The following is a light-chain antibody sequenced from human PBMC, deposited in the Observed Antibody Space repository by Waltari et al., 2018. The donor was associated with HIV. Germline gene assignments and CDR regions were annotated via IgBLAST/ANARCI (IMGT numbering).Light chain of an antibody. Sequence: QSVLTQPPSVSGAPAPRVTISCTGSSSNIGAGYDVTWFQQLPGTAPKLLIYGNTNRPSGVPDRFSGSKSCTSASLAITGLQAEDEADYYCQSYDSGLTAYVFGTGTKVTVL. CDR1: SSNIGAGYD. J-gene: IGLJ1*01. CDR2: GNT. V-gene: IGLV1-40*01. CDR3: QSYDSGLTAYV.